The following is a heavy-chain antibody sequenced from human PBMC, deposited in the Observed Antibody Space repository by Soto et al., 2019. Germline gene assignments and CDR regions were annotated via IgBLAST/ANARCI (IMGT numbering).Heavy chain of an antibody. J-gene: IGHJ6*02. CDR2: IGPEGGTA. Sequence: ASVKVSCKASGYTFTGHYIHWVRQAPEQGPEWMGGIGPEGGTARYAQKFQGRVTITADKSTSTVYMELSSLRPEDTAVYYCARPFIVGATPELYYGMDVWGQGTTVTVSS. D-gene: IGHD1-26*01. CDR3: ARPFIVGATPELYYGMDV. CDR1: GYTFTGHY. V-gene: IGHV1-46*01.